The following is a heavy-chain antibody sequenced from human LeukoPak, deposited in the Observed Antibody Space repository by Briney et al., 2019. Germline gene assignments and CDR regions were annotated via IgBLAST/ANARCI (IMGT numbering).Heavy chain of an antibody. Sequence: ASVKVSCKASGYTFTSYYMHWVRQAPGQGLEWMGIINPSGASTSYAQKFQGRATMTRDTSTSTVYMELSSLRSEDTAVYYCARVVGSSGYLYWGQGTLVTVSS. J-gene: IGHJ4*02. D-gene: IGHD3-22*01. V-gene: IGHV1-46*01. CDR3: ARVVGSSGYLY. CDR1: GYTFTSYY. CDR2: INPSGAST.